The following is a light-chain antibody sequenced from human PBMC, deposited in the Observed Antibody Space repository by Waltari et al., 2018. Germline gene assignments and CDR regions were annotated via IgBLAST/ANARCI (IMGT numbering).Light chain of an antibody. CDR1: SSDVGGFNF. J-gene: IGLJ2*01. CDR2: DVS. Sequence: QSALTHPASVSGSPGQSITISCPGTSSDVGGFNFVSWYPQHPGEAPKLMIYDVSKRPSGISDRFSGSKSGNTASLTISGLQAEDEADYYCSSYTSSSTIVFGGGTKLTVL. V-gene: IGLV2-14*01. CDR3: SSYTSSSTIV.